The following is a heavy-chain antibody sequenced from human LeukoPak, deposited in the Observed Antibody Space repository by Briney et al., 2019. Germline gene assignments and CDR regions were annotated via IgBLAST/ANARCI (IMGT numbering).Heavy chain of an antibody. CDR3: ARDRGEGSWYWFDP. Sequence: TSETLSLTCTVSGGSISSGGYYWSWIRQHSGKGLEWIGYIHYSGSTHYNPSLKSRVTISVDTSKNQFSLKLRSVTAADTAVYYCARDRGEGSWYWFDPWGQGTRVIVSS. D-gene: IGHD6-13*01. CDR2: IHYSGST. CDR1: GGSISSGGYY. J-gene: IGHJ5*02. V-gene: IGHV4-31*03.